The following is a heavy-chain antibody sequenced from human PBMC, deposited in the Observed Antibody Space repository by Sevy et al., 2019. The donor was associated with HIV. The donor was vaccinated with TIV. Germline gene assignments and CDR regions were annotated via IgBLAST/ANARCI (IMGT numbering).Heavy chain of an antibody. CDR3: STDDPISY. D-gene: IGHD3-3*02. CDR1: GFDFPNAW. CDR2: IKSITDGGAA. Sequence: GGSLRLSCTASGFDFPNAWMNWIRQVPGKGLEWVGHIKSITDGGAADYAAPVKGRFTISRHDSKNTLYLQMNSLKAEATAVYYCSTDDPISYWGRGTLVTVSS. J-gene: IGHJ4*02. V-gene: IGHV3-15*07.